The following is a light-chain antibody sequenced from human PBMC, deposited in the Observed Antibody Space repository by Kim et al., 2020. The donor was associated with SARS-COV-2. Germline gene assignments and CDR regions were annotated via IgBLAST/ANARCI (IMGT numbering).Light chain of an antibody. CDR1: SSDVGGYNY. Sequence: GHSITRTCAGTSSDVGGYNYVAWYQQHPGKAPNLMIYDVSNRPSGVSNRFSGSKSGNTASLTISGLQAEDEADYYCSSYTSSSTWVFGGGTKLTVL. CDR3: SSYTSSSTWV. CDR2: DVS. V-gene: IGLV2-14*03. J-gene: IGLJ3*02.